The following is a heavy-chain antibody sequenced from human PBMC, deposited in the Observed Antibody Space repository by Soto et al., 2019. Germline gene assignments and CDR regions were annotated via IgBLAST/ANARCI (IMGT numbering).Heavy chain of an antibody. D-gene: IGHD3-9*01. CDR2: ISGSGGST. J-gene: IGHJ6*02. CDR1: GFTFSSYA. CDR3: AKWGYFDWSSLLYGMDV. Sequence: PVGSLRLSCAASGFTFSSYAMSWVRQAPGKGLEWVSAISGSGGSTYYADSVKGRFTISRDNSKNTLYLQMNSLRAEDTAVYYCAKWGYFDWSSLLYGMDVCGQGTTVTVSS. V-gene: IGHV3-23*01.